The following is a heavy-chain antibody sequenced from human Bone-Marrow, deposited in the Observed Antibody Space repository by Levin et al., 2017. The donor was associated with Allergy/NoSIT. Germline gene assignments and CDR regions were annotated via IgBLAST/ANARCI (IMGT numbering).Heavy chain of an antibody. J-gene: IGHJ3*02. CDR3: SRGITVFGVVLAVNDAFDI. V-gene: IGHV4-31*03. D-gene: IGHD3-3*01. Sequence: SETLSLTCTVSGGSISSGVYFWSWIRQLPGKGLEWIGYVSHSGITFYNQSLKSRVTISGDTSKNLFSLNLSSVTAADTAVYYCSRGITVFGVVLAVNDAFDIWGQGTMVTVSS. CDR1: GGSISSGVYF. CDR2: VSHSGIT.